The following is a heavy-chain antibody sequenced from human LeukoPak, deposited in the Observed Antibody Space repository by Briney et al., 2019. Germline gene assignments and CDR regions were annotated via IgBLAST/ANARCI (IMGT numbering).Heavy chain of an antibody. V-gene: IGHV3-74*01. CDR2: MNNDGSGT. Sequence: GGSLRLSCAASGFTFSSYAMHWVRQAPGKGLVWVSRMNNDGSGTTYADSVRGRFTISRDNAKNTLYLQMNSLRAEDTAVYYCAREGRMEMGFDYWGQGTLVTVSS. CDR1: GFTFSSYA. CDR3: AREGRMEMGFDY. D-gene: IGHD1-1*01. J-gene: IGHJ4*02.